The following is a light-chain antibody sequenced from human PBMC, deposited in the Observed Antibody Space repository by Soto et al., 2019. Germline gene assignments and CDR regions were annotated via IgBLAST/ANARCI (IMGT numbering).Light chain of an antibody. CDR1: SSDVGVYNY. V-gene: IGLV2-11*01. CDR3: CSHAGSFTLV. J-gene: IGLJ2*01. CDR2: DVS. Sequence: QSVLTQPRSVSGSPGQSVTISCTGTSSDVGVYNYVSWYQKYPGKAPRLMIYDVSKRPSGVPDRFSGSKSGNTASLTISGLQAEDEADYYCCSHAGSFTLVFGGGTKLTVL.